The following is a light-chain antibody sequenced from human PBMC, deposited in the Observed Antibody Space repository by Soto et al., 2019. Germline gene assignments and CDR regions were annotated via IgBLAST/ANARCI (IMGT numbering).Light chain of an antibody. J-gene: IGKJ1*01. CDR3: QQYGSSGT. Sequence: PGERATLSCRASRTVDGNYLAWYHQKPGQAPRLLIHSASTRAPGIPDRFSASGAGTDFTLTISRLEPEDFAVYYCQQYGSSGTFGQGTKVEIK. CDR1: RTVDGNY. V-gene: IGKV3-20*01. CDR2: SAS.